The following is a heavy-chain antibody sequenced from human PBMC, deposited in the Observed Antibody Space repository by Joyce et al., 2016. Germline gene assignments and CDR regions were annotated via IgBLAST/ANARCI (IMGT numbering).Heavy chain of an antibody. V-gene: IGHV3-48*01. CDR2: SSRSSNTI. J-gene: IGHJ6*03. CDR1: GFTFNTYS. Sequence: EVQLVESGGGLVQPGGSLRLYCAASGFTFNTYSMNWVRQAPGKGLEWVSYSSRSSNTIYYVDSVKGRFTISRDNAKNSLYLQMNSLRAEDTAVYFCARATSYYFYYYMDVWGKGTTVTVSS. CDR3: ARATSYYFYYYMDV.